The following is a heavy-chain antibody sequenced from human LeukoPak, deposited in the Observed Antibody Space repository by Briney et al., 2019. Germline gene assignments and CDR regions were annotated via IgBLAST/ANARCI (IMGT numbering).Heavy chain of an antibody. CDR1: GFTFSSHW. V-gene: IGHV3-7*01. Sequence: GGSLRLSCAASGFTFSSHWMSWVCQAPGRGLDWVANIKPYGSSKYYMDSVKGRFTIFTDNSQNSLSLQMKSLRVDDTAVYYCARIYCGGGHCYYDYWGQGTLVTVSS. J-gene: IGHJ4*02. CDR2: IKPYGSSK. D-gene: IGHD2-21*01. CDR3: ARIYCGGGHCYYDY.